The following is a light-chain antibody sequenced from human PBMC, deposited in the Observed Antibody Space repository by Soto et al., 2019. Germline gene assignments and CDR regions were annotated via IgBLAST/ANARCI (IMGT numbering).Light chain of an antibody. CDR3: QKCNSSPLT. V-gene: IGKV1-27*01. J-gene: IGKJ4*01. Sequence: DIQMTQSPFSLSASVGDRVTITCRASQDIRNYLAWYQQKPGKVPKLLIYAASTLQSGVPPRFSGSGSGTDFTLTISSLQPEDVATYYCQKCNSSPLTFGGGTKVEIK. CDR1: QDIRNY. CDR2: AAS.